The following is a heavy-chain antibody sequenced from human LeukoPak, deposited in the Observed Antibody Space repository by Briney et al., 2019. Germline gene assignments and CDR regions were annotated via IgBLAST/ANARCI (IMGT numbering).Heavy chain of an antibody. Sequence: ASVTVSCKASGYTLTSYDINWVRQATGQGLEWMGWMNPNSGRTGYAQNFQGRITITRNTSISTAYMELSSLRSEDTAVYYCAAGGIAVASADYWGQGTLVTVSS. V-gene: IGHV1-8*01. D-gene: IGHD6-19*01. CDR1: GYTLTSYD. J-gene: IGHJ4*02. CDR2: MNPNSGRT. CDR3: AAGGIAVASADY.